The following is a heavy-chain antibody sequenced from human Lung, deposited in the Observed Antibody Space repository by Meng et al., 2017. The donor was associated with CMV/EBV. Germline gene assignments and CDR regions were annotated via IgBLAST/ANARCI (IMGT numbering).Heavy chain of an antibody. J-gene: IGHJ6*02. D-gene: IGHD6-13*01. V-gene: IGHV1-8*01. CDR3: AREIAAAGPYYYYYALDV. Sequence: AXVXVSXXASGYTFTSYNINWVRQATGQGLEWMGWMNPNSGNTGSAQRFQGRVTLTRNTSISTAYMELSSLRSEDTAVYYCAREIAAAGPYYYYYALDVWGQEATVXVSS. CDR2: MNPNSGNT. CDR1: GYTFTSYN.